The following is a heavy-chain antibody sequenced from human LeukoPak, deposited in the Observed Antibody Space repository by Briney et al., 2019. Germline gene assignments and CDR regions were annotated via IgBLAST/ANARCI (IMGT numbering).Heavy chain of an antibody. V-gene: IGHV4-39*01. CDR1: GGSISSSSYY. CDR2: IYYSGST. D-gene: IGHD3-3*01. Sequence: SETLSLTCTVSGGSISSSSYYWGWIRQPPGKGLEWIGSIYYSGSTYYNPSLKSRVTISVDTSKNQFSLKLSSVTAADTAVYYCASLTLYDFWSGYSLNYMDVWGKGTTVTVSS. CDR3: ASLTLYDFWSGYSLNYMDV. J-gene: IGHJ6*03.